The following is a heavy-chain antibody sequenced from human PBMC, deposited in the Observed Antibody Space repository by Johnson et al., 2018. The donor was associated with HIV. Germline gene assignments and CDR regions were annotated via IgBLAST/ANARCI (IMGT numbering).Heavy chain of an antibody. V-gene: IGHV3-30*14. J-gene: IGHJ3*02. CDR1: GFTFSSYA. CDR3: ARDFNSGSPDGAFDI. Sequence: VQLVESGGGVARPGGSLRLSCAASGFTFSSYAMHWVRQAPGKGLEWVAVISYDGSNKYYADSVKGRFTISRDNSKNTLYLQMNSLRAEDTALYYCARDFNSGSPDGAFDIWGQGTMVTVSS. CDR2: ISYDGSNK. D-gene: IGHD4-23*01.